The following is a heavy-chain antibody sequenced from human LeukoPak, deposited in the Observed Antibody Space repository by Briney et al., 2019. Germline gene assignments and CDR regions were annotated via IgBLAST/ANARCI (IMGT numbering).Heavy chain of an antibody. CDR1: GGSISSSTSF. D-gene: IGHD2-2*01. V-gene: IGHV4-39*01. J-gene: IGHJ4*02. CDR2: IYYSGST. Sequence: SETLSLTCTVSGGSISSSTSFWGWIRQPPGKGLEWIGSIYYSGSTYYNPSLKSRVTISVDTSKNQFSLKLSSVTAADTAVYYCARQRLGYCSSTSCSEFDYWGQGTLVTVSS. CDR3: ARQRLGYCSSTSCSEFDY.